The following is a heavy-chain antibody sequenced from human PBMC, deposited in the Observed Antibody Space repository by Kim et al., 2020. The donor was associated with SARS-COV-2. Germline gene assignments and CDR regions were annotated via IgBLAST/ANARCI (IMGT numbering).Heavy chain of an antibody. D-gene: IGHD3-22*01. CDR3: ARGAFYDSSWDDAFDI. J-gene: IGHJ3*02. Sequence: GGSLRLSCAASGFTFSSYAMHWVRQAPGKGLEWVAVIAYDGSNKYYADSVKGRFTISRDNSKNTLYLQMNSLRAEDTAVYYCARGAFYDSSWDDAFDIWGEGALVTVSS. CDR1: GFTFSSYA. CDR2: IAYDGSNK. V-gene: IGHV3-30-3*01.